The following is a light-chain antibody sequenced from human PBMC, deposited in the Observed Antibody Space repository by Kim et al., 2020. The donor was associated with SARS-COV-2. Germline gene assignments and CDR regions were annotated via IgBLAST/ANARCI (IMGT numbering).Light chain of an antibody. CDR1: KLGDKY. J-gene: IGLJ2*01. Sequence: SYELTQPPSVSVSPGQTASITCSGDKLGDKYACWYQQKPGQSPVLVIYQESKRPSGIPERFSGSNSGNTATLTISGTQAMDEADYYCQAWDSSTAVFGGG. CDR2: QES. V-gene: IGLV3-1*01. CDR3: QAWDSSTAV.